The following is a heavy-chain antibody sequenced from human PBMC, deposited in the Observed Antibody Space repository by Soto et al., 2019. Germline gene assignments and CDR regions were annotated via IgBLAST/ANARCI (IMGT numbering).Heavy chain of an antibody. CDR1: GGSISSGYYY. CDR2: IYYSGNT. CDR3: SSSALYGMDG. Sequence: SETLSLTCSVSGGSISSGYYYWSWIRRPPVKGLEWIGNIYYSGNTYYNPSLKSRLIISIDTSNNQVSLKVGSGTAADPAVYYCSSSALYGMDGGRQGTAFT. J-gene: IGHJ6*02. V-gene: IGHV4-30-4*02.